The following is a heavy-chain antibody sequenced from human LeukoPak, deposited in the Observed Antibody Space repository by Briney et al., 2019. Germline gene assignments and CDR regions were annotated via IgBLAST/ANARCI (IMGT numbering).Heavy chain of an antibody. CDR2: ISSSGSTI. J-gene: IGHJ3*02. Sequence: PGGSLRLSCAASGFTFSSYEMNWVRQAPGNGLEWVSYISSSGSTIYYADSVKGRFTISRDNAKNSVYLQMNSLRAEDTAVYYCARGSRDAFDIWGQGTMATVPS. D-gene: IGHD2-2*01. CDR3: ARGSRDAFDI. V-gene: IGHV3-48*03. CDR1: GFTFSSYE.